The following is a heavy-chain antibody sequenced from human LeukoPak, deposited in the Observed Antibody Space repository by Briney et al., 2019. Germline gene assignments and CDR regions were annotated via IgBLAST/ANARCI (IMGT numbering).Heavy chain of an antibody. Sequence: ASVKVSCKASGYTFTSYDINWVRQATGQGLEWMGWMNPNSGNTGYAQKFQGRVTITRSTSISTAYMELSSLRSEDTAVYYCARTPSGNNWFDPWGQGTLVTVSS. V-gene: IGHV1-8*03. J-gene: IGHJ5*02. CDR2: MNPNSGNT. CDR1: GYTFTSYD. CDR3: ARTPSGNNWFDP. D-gene: IGHD6-25*01.